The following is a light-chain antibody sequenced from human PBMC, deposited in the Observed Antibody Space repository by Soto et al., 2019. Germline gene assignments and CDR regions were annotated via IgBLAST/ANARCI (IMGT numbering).Light chain of an antibody. CDR2: KAS. Sequence: DIQLPQSPSTLSASIGDRVALPCRASDNIGPWLAWYHQKPGKAPKLLLYKASTLATGAPSRFAGSGSGTSFTLTITRLQPDDFATYYCQQYKYYSRTFGQGTKVEV. CDR1: DNIGPW. CDR3: QQYKYYSRT. V-gene: IGKV1-5*03. J-gene: IGKJ1*01.